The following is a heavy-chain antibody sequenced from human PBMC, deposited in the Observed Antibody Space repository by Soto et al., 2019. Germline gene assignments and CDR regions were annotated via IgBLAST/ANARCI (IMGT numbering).Heavy chain of an antibody. CDR2: INPNSGGT. CDR1: GYTXSGYY. V-gene: IGHV1-2*02. Sequence: SXKVSCKASGYTXSGYYMHLVRQAPGQGLEWMGWINPNSGGTNYAQKFQGRVTMTRDTSIRTAYMELTRLRSDDTAVYYCATRYSSGWYYFDYWGQGTLVTVSS. D-gene: IGHD6-19*01. CDR3: ATRYSSGWYYFDY. J-gene: IGHJ4*02.